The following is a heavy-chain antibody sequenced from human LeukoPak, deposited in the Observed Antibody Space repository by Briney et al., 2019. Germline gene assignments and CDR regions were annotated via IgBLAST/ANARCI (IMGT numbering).Heavy chain of an antibody. D-gene: IGHD3-16*01. Sequence: PLRSLSLTRAVSVGSIPRYYWSTIGRPPRTGGGGMGDIYYSGGANYNPSLQRRVTISLDPCKHQFSLKLRSVAAADPGVYYFSRDSGDYVYSGQRTL. V-gene: IGHV4-59*01. J-gene: IGHJ4*02. CDR2: IYYSGGA. CDR1: VGSIPRYY. CDR3: SRDSGDYVY.